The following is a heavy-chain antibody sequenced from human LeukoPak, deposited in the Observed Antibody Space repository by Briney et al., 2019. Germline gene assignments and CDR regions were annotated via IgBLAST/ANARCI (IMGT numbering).Heavy chain of an antibody. Sequence: GGSLRLSCATSGFTFSGSAIHWVRQASGKGLEWVGRIRSKANSYATTDAASVKGRFTISRDDSKNTAYLQMNSLKTEDTAVYYCARDNPGIVGATTGEAFDIWGQGTMVTVSS. J-gene: IGHJ3*02. CDR1: GFTFSGSA. CDR2: IRSKANSYAT. D-gene: IGHD1-26*01. V-gene: IGHV3-73*01. CDR3: ARDNPGIVGATTGEAFDI.